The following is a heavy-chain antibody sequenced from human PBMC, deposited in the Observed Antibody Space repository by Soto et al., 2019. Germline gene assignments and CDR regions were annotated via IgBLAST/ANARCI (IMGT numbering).Heavy chain of an antibody. J-gene: IGHJ2*01. CDR2: ISGSGGST. CDR1: GFTFSSYA. Sequence: EVQLLESGGGLVQPGGSLRLSCAASGFTFSSYAMSWVRQAPGKGMEWVSAISGSGGSTYYADSVRGRLTISRDNSKNTLYLQMNSLRAEDTAVYYCAKRTVGWYFDLWGRGTLVTVSS. V-gene: IGHV3-23*01. CDR3: AKRTVGWYFDL. D-gene: IGHD4-17*01.